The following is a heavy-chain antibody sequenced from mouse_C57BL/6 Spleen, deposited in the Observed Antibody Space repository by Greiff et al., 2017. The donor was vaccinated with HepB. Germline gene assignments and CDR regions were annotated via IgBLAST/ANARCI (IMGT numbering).Heavy chain of an antibody. Sequence: QVQLQQPGAELVKPGASVKLSCKASGYTFTSYWMQWVKQRPGQGLEWIGEIDPSDSYTNYNQKFKGKATLTVDTSSSTAYMQLSSLTSEDSAVYYCARGRLGRLFAYWGQGTLVTVSA. D-gene: IGHD4-1*01. V-gene: IGHV1-50*01. CDR3: ARGRLGRLFAY. CDR1: GYTFTSYW. J-gene: IGHJ3*01. CDR2: IDPSDSYT.